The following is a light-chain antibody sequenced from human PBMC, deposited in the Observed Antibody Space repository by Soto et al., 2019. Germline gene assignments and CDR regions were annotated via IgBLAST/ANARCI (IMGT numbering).Light chain of an antibody. V-gene: IGKV1-39*01. J-gene: IGKJ1*01. CDR3: QKSYSTPWT. CDR2: AAS. Sequence: DIQMTQSPSSLSASVGDRVTITCPASQSISSYLNWYQQKPGKAPKLLIYAASSLQSGVPSRFSGSGSGTDFTLTISSLQPEDFATYYCQKSYSTPWTFGQGTKVEIK. CDR1: QSISSY.